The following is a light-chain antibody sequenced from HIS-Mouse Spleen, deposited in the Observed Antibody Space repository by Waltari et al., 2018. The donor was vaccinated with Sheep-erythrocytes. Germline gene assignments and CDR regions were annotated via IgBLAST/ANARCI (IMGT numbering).Light chain of an antibody. J-gene: IGLJ3*02. CDR1: SSDVGGYND. V-gene: IGLV2-8*01. Sequence: QSALTQPPSASGSPGQSVPISCPGTSSDVGGYNDVSRYQLPPGKAPKLMIYEVSKRPSGVPDRFSGSKSGNTASLTVSGLQAEDEADYYCSSYAGSNNWVFGGGTKLTVL. CDR2: EVS. CDR3: SSYAGSNNWV.